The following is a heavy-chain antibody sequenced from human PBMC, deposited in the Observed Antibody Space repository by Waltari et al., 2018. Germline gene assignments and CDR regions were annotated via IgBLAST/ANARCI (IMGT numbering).Heavy chain of an antibody. D-gene: IGHD3-10*01. V-gene: IGHV1-69-2*01. Sequence: EVELVQSGAAVKKPGATVKIPCKASGYTLLDYPMHWVQQAPGKGLEWMGRIDPEDGETVYSEKFQGRVTITADTSTDTAYMELSSLTSGDTAVYYCAPLPGGSGQTFDYWGQGTLVTVSS. J-gene: IGHJ4*02. CDR1: GYTLLDYP. CDR3: APLPGGSGQTFDY. CDR2: IDPEDGET.